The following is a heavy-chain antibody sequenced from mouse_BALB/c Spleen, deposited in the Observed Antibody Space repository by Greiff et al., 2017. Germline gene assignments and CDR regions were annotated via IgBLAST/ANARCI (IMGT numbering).Heavy chain of an antibody. CDR3: ARGYYGYDVRAMDY. D-gene: IGHD2-2*01. Sequence: VQLQESGPGLVAPSQSLSITCTVSGFSLTSYGVHWVRQPPGKGLEWLGVIWAGGSTNYNSALMSRLSISKDNSKSQVFLKMNSLQTDDTAMYYCARGYYGYDVRAMDYWGQGTSVTVSS. J-gene: IGHJ4*01. CDR1: GFSLTSYG. CDR2: IWAGGST. V-gene: IGHV2-9*02.